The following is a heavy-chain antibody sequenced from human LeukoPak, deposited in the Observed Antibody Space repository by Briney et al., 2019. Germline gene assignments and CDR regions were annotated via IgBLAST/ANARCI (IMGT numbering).Heavy chain of an antibody. CDR3: ARVTCYDRYSVCDY. Sequence: PGGSLRLSCAASGFTFSSYSMNWVRQAPGKGLEWVSSISSSSSYIYYADSVKGRFTISRDNAKNSLYLQMNSLRAEDTAVYYCARVTCYDRYSVCDYWGQGTLVTVSS. V-gene: IGHV3-21*01. CDR1: GFTFSSYS. J-gene: IGHJ4*02. CDR2: ISSSSSYI. D-gene: IGHD2-21*01.